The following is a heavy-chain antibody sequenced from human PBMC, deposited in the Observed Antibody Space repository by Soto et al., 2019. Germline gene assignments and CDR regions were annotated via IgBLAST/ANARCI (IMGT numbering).Heavy chain of an antibody. V-gene: IGHV3-7*01. D-gene: IGHD6-6*01. CDR1: GFTFSSYW. CDR2: IKQDGSEK. J-gene: IGHJ1*01. CDR3: ARVVSSSSPYFQH. Sequence: GESLKISCAASGFTFSSYWMSWVRQAPGKGLEWVANIKQDGSEKYYVDSVKGRFTISRDNAKNSLYLQMNSLRAEDTAVYYCARVVSSSSPYFQHWGQGTLVTVSS.